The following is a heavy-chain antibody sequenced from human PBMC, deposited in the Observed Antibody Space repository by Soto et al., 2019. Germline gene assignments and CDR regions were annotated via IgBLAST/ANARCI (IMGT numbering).Heavy chain of an antibody. D-gene: IGHD5-12*01. J-gene: IGHJ6*03. CDR2: IYPGDSDT. V-gene: IGHV5-51*01. CDR3: ARQGGGYDYYYYYMDV. Sequence: GESLKISCKGSGYSFTSYWIGWVRQMPGKGLEWMGIIYPGDSDTRYSPSFQGQVTISADKSISTAYLQWSSLKASDTAMYYCARQGGGYDYYYYYMDVWGKGTTVTVSS. CDR1: GYSFTSYW.